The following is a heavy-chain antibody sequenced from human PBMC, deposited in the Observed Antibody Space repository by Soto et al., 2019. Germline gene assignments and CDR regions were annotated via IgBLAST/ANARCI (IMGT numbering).Heavy chain of an antibody. J-gene: IGHJ4*02. Sequence: QVHLVQSGAEVKKPGASVKVSCKASGYTITSYGITWVREAPGQGLEWMGWISARNGNTDYAQKLQGRVIVTRDTSTSTAYMELRSLISDDTAVYYCARGRYGDYWGQGALVTVSS. CDR2: ISARNGNT. D-gene: IGHD1-1*01. V-gene: IGHV1-18*01. CDR1: GYTITSYG. CDR3: ARGRYGDY.